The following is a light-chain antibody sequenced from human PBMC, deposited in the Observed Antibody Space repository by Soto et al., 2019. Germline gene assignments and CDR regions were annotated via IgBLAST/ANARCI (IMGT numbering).Light chain of an antibody. Sequence: DIQMTQSPSSLSASVGDRVTITCRASQSISSYLNWYQQKPGKAPKVLIYAASSLQSGVPSRFNCSGTWKEFTLTISRLQPEDFSTLYCQQRYRTPWTFGQGTKVEIK. J-gene: IGKJ1*01. CDR3: QQRYRTPWT. V-gene: IGKV1-39*01. CDR1: QSISSY. CDR2: AAS.